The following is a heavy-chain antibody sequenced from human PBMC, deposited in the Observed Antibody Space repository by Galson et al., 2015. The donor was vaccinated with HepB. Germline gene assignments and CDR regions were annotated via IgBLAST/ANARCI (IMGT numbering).Heavy chain of an antibody. CDR2: IDPSDSYT. D-gene: IGHD5-18*01. J-gene: IGHJ6*02. CDR1: GYSFTSYW. V-gene: IGHV5-10-1*01. CDR3: AGPGGYSYGNYYYYAMDV. Sequence: QSGAEVKKPGESLRISCKGSGYSFTSYWISWVRQMPGKGLEWMGRIDPSDSYTNYSPSFQGHVTISADKSISTAYLQWSSLKASDTAMYYCAGPGGYSYGNYYYYAMDVWGQGTTVTVSS.